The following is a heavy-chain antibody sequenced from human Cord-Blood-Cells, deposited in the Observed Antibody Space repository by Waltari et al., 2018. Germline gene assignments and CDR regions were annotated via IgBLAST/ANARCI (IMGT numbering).Heavy chain of an antibody. CDR2: ISSSSSYI. D-gene: IGHD1-26*01. V-gene: IGHV3-21*01. CDR1: GFTFSSYS. J-gene: IGHJ6*02. CDR3: ASVPATDYYYGMDV. Sequence: EVQLVESGGGLVKPGGSLRLSCAASGFTFSSYSMHWVRRAPGKGLEWVSSISSSSSYIYYADSVKGRFTISRDNAKNSLYLQMNSLRAEDTAVYYCASVPATDYYYGMDVWGQGTTVTVSS.